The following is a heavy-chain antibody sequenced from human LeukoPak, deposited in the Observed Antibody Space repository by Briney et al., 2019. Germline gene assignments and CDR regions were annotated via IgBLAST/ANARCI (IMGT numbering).Heavy chain of an antibody. D-gene: IGHD6-19*01. V-gene: IGHV3-74*01. Sequence: PGGSLRLSCVASGFTFSSYEMNWVRQAPGKGLVWVSRINSDGSSTSYADSVKGRFTISRDNAKNTLYLQMNSLRVEDTAVYYCARGSPYGSGVDYWGQGTLVTVSS. J-gene: IGHJ4*02. CDR3: ARGSPYGSGVDY. CDR1: GFTFSSYE. CDR2: INSDGSST.